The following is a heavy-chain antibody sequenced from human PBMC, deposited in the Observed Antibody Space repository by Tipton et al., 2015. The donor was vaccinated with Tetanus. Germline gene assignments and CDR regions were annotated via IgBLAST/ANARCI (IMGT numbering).Heavy chain of an antibody. D-gene: IGHD3-10*01. CDR3: ARSKLLWFGESLSGFDS. Sequence: TLSLTCNVTGALLTTGGYSWGWIRQPPGQGLEWIGYIYQTGSTYFNPSLKSRVTISVDTSKSQFSLRLTSVTAADTAVYYCARSKLLWFGESLSGFDSWGQGTLVTVSA. CDR1: GALLTTGGYS. V-gene: IGHV4-30-2*02. J-gene: IGHJ4*02. CDR2: IYQTGST.